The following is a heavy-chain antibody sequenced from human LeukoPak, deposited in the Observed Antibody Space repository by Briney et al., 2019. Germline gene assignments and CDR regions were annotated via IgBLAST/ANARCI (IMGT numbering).Heavy chain of an antibody. V-gene: IGHV3-30-3*01. CDR2: ISYDGSNK. CDR3: ARDKWLQTFNDY. J-gene: IGHJ4*02. CDR1: GFTFSSYA. D-gene: IGHD5-24*01. Sequence: GGSLRLSCAASGFTFSSYAMHWVRQAPGKGLEWVAVISYDGSNKYYADSVKGRFTISRDNSKNTLYLQMNSLRAEDTAVYYCARDKWLQTFNDYWGRGTLVTVSS.